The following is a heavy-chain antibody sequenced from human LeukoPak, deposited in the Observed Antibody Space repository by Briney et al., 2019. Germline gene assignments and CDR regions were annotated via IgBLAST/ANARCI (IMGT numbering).Heavy chain of an antibody. CDR1: GFILDDYA. J-gene: IGHJ4*02. Sequence: SLRLSCAASGFILDDYAMHWVRQAPGEGLEWVSGIRWNSGSIGYADSVKGRFTISRDNAKNSLYLQMKSLRAEDTALYYCAKDMGYDSSGYVDYWGQGTLVTVSS. V-gene: IGHV3-9*01. CDR2: IRWNSGSI. D-gene: IGHD3-22*01. CDR3: AKDMGYDSSGYVDY.